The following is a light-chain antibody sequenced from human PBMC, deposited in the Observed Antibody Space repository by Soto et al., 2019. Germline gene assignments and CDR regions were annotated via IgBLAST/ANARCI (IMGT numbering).Light chain of an antibody. Sequence: EIVMTQSPATLSVSPGDRASLSCRASQSASNQLAWYQQKPGQAPRLLIYGASARATGIPARFRGSGSGTEFTLTISSVQSEDFAIYYCQQYSDWPLTFGPGTQVDIK. CDR2: GAS. V-gene: IGKV3-15*01. CDR3: QQYSDWPLT. CDR1: QSASNQ. J-gene: IGKJ3*01.